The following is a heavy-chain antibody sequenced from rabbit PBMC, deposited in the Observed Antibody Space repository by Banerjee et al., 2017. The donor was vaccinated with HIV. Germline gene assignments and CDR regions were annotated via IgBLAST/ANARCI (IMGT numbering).Heavy chain of an antibody. V-gene: IGHV1S47*01. Sequence: QEQLEESGGGLVQPGGSLKLSCKASGFDFSSYGVSWVRQAPGKGLEWIGYIDPIFGSTDYASWVNGRFTISSHNAQNTLYLQLNSLTAADTATYFCVRVKGYDDYGDYGDAFDPWGQGTLVTVS. CDR3: VRVKGYDDYGDYGDAFDP. D-gene: IGHD2-1*01. CDR2: IDPIFGST. J-gene: IGHJ2*01. CDR1: GFDFSSYG.